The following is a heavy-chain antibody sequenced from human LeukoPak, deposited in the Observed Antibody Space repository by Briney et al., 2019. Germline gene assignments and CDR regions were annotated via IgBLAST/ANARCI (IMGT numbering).Heavy chain of an antibody. CDR2: IHHGGST. Sequence: SETLSLTCAVSAYSISSGYYWGWIRQPPGKGLEWIGSIHHGGSTYYNPSLKSRITISIDRSKNQFSLKLNSVTAADSAVYYCATSVTYSFDNWGQGTLVTVSS. V-gene: IGHV4-38-2*01. D-gene: IGHD2-21*02. J-gene: IGHJ4*02. CDR1: AYSISSGYY. CDR3: ATSVTYSFDN.